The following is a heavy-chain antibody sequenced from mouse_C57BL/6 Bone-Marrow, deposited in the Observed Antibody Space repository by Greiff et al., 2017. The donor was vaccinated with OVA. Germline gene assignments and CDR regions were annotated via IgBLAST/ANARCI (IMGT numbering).Heavy chain of an antibody. V-gene: IGHV5-4*01. CDR1: GFTFSSYA. Sequence: EVKLMESGGGLVKPGGSLKLSCAASGFTFSSYAMSWVRQTPEKRLEWVATISDGGSYTYYPDNVKGRFTISRDNAKNNLYLQMSQLKSEDTAMYYCARDWDYYGSSYWYFDVWGTGTTVTVSS. CDR2: ISDGGSYT. CDR3: ARDWDYYGSSYWYFDV. D-gene: IGHD1-1*01. J-gene: IGHJ1*03.